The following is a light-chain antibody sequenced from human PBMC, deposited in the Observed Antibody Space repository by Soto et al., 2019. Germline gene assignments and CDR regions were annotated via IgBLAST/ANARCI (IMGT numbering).Light chain of an antibody. V-gene: IGKV3-20*01. CDR2: GAS. Sequence: ENELTQSPGTPSLSPGERATLSCRASQCVAINYLAWHQQKPGQAPMLLIFGASSRASGIPDRCSSSGSGTDFTITISRLEPDDSAVYYCQQYGGPWTFGQGTKVEIK. CDR3: QQYGGPWT. J-gene: IGKJ1*01. CDR1: QCVAINY.